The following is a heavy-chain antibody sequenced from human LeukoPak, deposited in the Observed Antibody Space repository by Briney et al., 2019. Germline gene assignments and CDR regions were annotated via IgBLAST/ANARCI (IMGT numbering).Heavy chain of an antibody. D-gene: IGHD6-13*01. Sequence: TSVTLSLTCAVYGGSFGGYYWSWIRQPPGKGLEWIGEINHSGSTNYNPSLKSPVTISVDTSKNQSSLKLSSVTAADTAVYSCAREVTQGSIVAAGIDYWGEGTLVTVSS. V-gene: IGHV4-34*01. CDR2: INHSGST. CDR1: GGSFGGYY. J-gene: IGHJ4*02. CDR3: AREVTQGSIVAAGIDY.